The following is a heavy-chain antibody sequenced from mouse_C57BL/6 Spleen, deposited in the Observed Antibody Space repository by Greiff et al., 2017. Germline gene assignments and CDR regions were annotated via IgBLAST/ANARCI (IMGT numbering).Heavy chain of an antibody. D-gene: IGHD1-1*01. CDR3: AREGSYGSPYFDY. CDR1: GFTFTDYY. Sequence: VQLKQSGPVLVKPGPSVKISCKASGFTFTDYYMQWVKQSHGKSLEWIGLVYPYNGGTSYNQKFKGKATLTVDTSSSTAYMELNSLTSEDSAVFYCAREGSYGSPYFDYWGQGTTLTVSS. CDR2: VYPYNGGT. V-gene: IGHV1-36*01. J-gene: IGHJ2*01.